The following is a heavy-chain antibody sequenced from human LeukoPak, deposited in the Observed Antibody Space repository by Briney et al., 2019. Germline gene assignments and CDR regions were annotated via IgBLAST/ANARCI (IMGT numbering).Heavy chain of an antibody. D-gene: IGHD4-17*01. CDR2: MNPNSGNT. V-gene: IGHV1-8*01. CDR3: ARGSHYGDYDDP. Sequence: ASVKVSCKASGYTFTSYDINWVRQATGQGLEWMGWMNPNSGNTGYARKFQGRVTMTRNTSISTAYMELSSLRSEDTAVYYCARGSHYGDYDDPWGQGALVTVSS. CDR1: GYTFTSYD. J-gene: IGHJ5*02.